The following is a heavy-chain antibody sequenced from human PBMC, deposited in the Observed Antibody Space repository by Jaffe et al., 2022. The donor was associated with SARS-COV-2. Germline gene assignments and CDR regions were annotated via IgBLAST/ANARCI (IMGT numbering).Heavy chain of an antibody. CDR3: ARGLVFENYAFDI. Sequence: QVQLQESGPRLVKPSETLSLTCTVSGGSVNSGTYYWSWIRQPPGKGLEWIGYIYFNGNTNYNPSLKTRITMSLDTSQNQFSLRLSSVTAADTAVYYCARGLVFENYAFDIWGRGTVVSVSS. D-gene: IGHD2-21*01. CDR2: IYFNGNT. J-gene: IGHJ3*02. V-gene: IGHV4-61*01. CDR1: GGSVNSGTYY.